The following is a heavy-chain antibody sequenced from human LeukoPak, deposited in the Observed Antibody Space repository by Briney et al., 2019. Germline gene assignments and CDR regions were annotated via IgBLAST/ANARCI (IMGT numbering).Heavy chain of an antibody. Sequence: EGSLRLSCAASGFTVSSNYMSWVRQTPGKGLDCVSVIYSGGSTFYAGSVKGRFTISRDNSKNTLYLQMNSLRVEDTAVYYCARGQYKYDSSGYPLADALDIWGQGTMVTVSS. V-gene: IGHV3-53*01. CDR2: IYSGGST. D-gene: IGHD3-22*01. CDR3: ARGQYKYDSSGYPLADALDI. J-gene: IGHJ3*02. CDR1: GFTVSSNY.